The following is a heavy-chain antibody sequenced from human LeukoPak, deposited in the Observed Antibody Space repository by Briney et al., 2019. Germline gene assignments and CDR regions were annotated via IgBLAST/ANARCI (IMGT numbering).Heavy chain of an antibody. CDR1: GFTVSSNY. Sequence: PGESLRLSCAASGFTVSSNYMSWVRQAPGKGLEWVSVIYSGGSTYYADSVKGRFTISRDNSKNTLYLQMNSLRAEDTAVYYCARAPFYGDFFFDYWGQGTLVTVSS. CDR3: ARAPFYGDFFFDY. V-gene: IGHV3-53*01. CDR2: IYSGGST. J-gene: IGHJ4*02. D-gene: IGHD4-17*01.